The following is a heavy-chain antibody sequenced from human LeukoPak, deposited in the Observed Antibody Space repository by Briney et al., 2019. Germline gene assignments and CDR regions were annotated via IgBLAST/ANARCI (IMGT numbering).Heavy chain of an antibody. CDR1: GFTFSSYG. D-gene: IGHD6-6*01. CDR3: AKESRFIAARPRYYYYYGMDV. Sequence: GGSLRFSCAASGFTFSSYGMHWVRQAPGKGLEWVAVISYDGSNKYYADSVKGRFTISRDNSKNTLYLQMNSLRAEDTAVYYCAKESRFIAARPRYYYYYGMDVWGQGTTVTVSS. J-gene: IGHJ6*02. V-gene: IGHV3-30*18. CDR2: ISYDGSNK.